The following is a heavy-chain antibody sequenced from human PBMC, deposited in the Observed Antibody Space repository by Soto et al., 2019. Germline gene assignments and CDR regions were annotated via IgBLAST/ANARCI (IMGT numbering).Heavy chain of an antibody. V-gene: IGHV3-21*01. CDR3: AKGVHGSADLLY. J-gene: IGHJ4*02. CDR2: ISSSSSYI. D-gene: IGHD5-12*01. Sequence: GGSLRLSCAASGFTFSSYSMNWVRQAPGKGLEWVSSISSSSSYIYYADSVKGRFTISRDTAKNSLYLQMNSLRAEDTAVYYGAKGVHGSADLLYSGQGTMVTV. CDR1: GFTFSSYS.